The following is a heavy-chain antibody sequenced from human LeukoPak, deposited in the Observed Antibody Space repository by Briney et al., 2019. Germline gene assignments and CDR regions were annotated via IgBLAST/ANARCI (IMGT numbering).Heavy chain of an antibody. CDR2: IIPVLNIT. CDR3: ARAGQYQLLFVAFDI. J-gene: IGHJ3*02. D-gene: IGHD2-2*01. V-gene: IGHV1-69*04. Sequence: ASVKVSCKTSGGTFSSSAITWVRQAPGQGLEWMGRIIPVLNITTYAQKFQGRVTMTRDTSTSTVYMELSSLRSEDTAVYYCARAGQYQLLFVAFDIWGQGTIVTVSS. CDR1: GGTFSSSA.